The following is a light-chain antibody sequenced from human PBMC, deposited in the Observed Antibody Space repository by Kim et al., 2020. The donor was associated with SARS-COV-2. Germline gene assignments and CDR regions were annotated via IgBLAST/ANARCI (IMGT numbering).Light chain of an antibody. J-gene: IGKJ5*01. V-gene: IGKV3-20*01. Sequence: SPEEGATLSNRASQSVSSTYLVWSQQKPGQAPTHLLYCASTRPTVIPARFCGSGSGTDFPLTISRLEPEDVAVYYCQQYDNSPITFGQGTRLEIK. CDR3: QQYDNSPIT. CDR1: QSVSSTY. CDR2: CAS.